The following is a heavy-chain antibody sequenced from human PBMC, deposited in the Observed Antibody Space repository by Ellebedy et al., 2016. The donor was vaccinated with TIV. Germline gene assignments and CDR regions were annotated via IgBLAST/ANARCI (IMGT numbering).Heavy chain of an antibody. CDR2: IYYSGST. CDR1: GGSISSGGYY. CDR3: ASAREYSIDY. J-gene: IGHJ4*02. V-gene: IGHV4-31*03. Sequence: LRLSXTVSGGSISSGGYYWSLIRQHPGKGLEWIGYIYYSGSTYYNPSLKSRVTISVDTSKNQFSLKLSSVTAADTAVYYCASAREYSIDYWGQGTLVTVSS. D-gene: IGHD6-6*01.